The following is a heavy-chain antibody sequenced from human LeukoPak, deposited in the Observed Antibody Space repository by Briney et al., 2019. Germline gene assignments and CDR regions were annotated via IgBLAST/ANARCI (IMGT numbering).Heavy chain of an antibody. CDR1: GGSFSGNY. Sequence: SETLSLTCVVYGGSFSGNYWSWIRQPPGKGLEWIGEINNSGSTNYNPSLKSRVTISVDTSKNQFSLKVSSVTAADTAVYYCAGGYNRGSYYNYWGQGTLVTVSS. CDR2: INNSGST. J-gene: IGHJ4*02. CDR3: AGGYNRGSYYNY. V-gene: IGHV4-34*01. D-gene: IGHD1-26*01.